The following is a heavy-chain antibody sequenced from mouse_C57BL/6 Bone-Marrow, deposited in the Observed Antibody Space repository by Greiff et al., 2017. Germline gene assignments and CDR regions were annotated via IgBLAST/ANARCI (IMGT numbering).Heavy chain of an antibody. CDR1: GYTFTDYE. Sequence: VQLQQSGAELVRPGASVTLSCKASGYTFTDYEMHWVKQTPVHGLEWIGAIDPETGGTAYNQKFKGKAILTADKSSSTAYMVLRSLTSEDSAVYYCTEGNTTLVAHWYFDVWGTGTTVTVSS. D-gene: IGHD1-1*01. CDR3: TEGNTTLVAHWYFDV. V-gene: IGHV1-15*01. J-gene: IGHJ1*03. CDR2: IDPETGGT.